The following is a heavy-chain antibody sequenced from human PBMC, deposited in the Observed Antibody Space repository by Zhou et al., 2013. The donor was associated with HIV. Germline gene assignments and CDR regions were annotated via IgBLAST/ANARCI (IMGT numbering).Heavy chain of an antibody. CDR2: VSIYNGNT. Sequence: QIQLVQSGAEMKNPGASVKVSCKASGFTFSSYAISWVRQAPGQGLEWMGWVSIYNGNTDYAQKFQGRVTMTRDTSTNTVNMQLGTLTSEDTAVYYCNRGMQQWVNDAFDTWGQGTMVTISS. CDR1: GFTFSSYA. J-gene: IGHJ3*02. CDR3: NRGMQQWVNDAFDT. D-gene: IGHD6-13*01. V-gene: IGHV1-18*01.